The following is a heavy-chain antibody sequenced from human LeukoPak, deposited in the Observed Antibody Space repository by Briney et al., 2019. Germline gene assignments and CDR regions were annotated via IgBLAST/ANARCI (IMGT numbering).Heavy chain of an antibody. J-gene: IGHJ4*02. V-gene: IGHV1-2*02. CDR3: AREDSESDGDFDY. CDR2: INPNSGGT. CDR1: GYTFTGYY. Sequence: ASVKVSCKASGYTFTGYYMHWVRQAPGQGLEWMGWINPNSGGTNYAQKFQGRVTMTRDTSISTAYMELSRLRSDDTAVYYCAREDSESDGDFDYWGQGTLVTVSS. D-gene: IGHD3-10*01.